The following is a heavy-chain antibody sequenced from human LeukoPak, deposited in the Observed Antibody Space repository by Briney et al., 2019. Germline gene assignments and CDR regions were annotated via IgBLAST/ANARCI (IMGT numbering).Heavy chain of an antibody. V-gene: IGHV3-23*01. D-gene: IGHD3-10*01. CDR1: GFTFSSYG. CDR3: AKDARTYYYGSGSYIPPGYFDY. Sequence: GGSLRLSCAASGFTFSSYGMSWVRQAPGKGLEWVSAISGSGGSTYYADSVKGRFTISRDNSKNTLYLQMNSLRAEDTAVYYCAKDARTYYYGSGSYIPPGYFDYWGQGTLVTVSS. CDR2: ISGSGGST. J-gene: IGHJ4*02.